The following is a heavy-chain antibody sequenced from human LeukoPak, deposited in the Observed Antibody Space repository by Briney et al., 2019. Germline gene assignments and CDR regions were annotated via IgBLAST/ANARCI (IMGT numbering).Heavy chain of an antibody. Sequence: PSEALSLTCSVSGGSISSYSWSWIRQPPGTGLEWIGYIHSSGSTDYNPSLKGRVTISVDTSHNQFSLKLTSVTAADTAVYYCARSSAGSGHDASDICGQGTMVTVSS. CDR3: ARSSAGSGHDASDI. J-gene: IGHJ3*02. V-gene: IGHV4-59*01. CDR1: GGSISSYS. D-gene: IGHD3-10*01. CDR2: IHSSGST.